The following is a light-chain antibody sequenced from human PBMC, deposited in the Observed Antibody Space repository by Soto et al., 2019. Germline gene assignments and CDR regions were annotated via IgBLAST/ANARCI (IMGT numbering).Light chain of an antibody. CDR1: QGLSNY. CDR2: AAS. V-gene: IGKV1-27*01. J-gene: IGKJ2*01. CDR3: LEYNSAPYT. Sequence: DIQMTQSPSSLSASVGDRVTIACPASQGLSNYLAWYQQKPGKVPKLLIYAASTMQSGAPSRFSGTGSGTDFTLTISSLQTEDFANYYCLEYNSAPYTFGRGTKLEIK.